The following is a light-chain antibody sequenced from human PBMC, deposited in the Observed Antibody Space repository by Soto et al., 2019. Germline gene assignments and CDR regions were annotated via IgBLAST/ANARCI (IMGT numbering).Light chain of an antibody. J-gene: IGKJ2*01. CDR3: QQYGSSTYT. Sequence: EIVLTQSPGTLSLSPGERATLSCRASQSVSSSYLAWYQQKPGQAPRLLIYGASSRATGIPDRFSGSGSGTDFTLTISRLELEDLAVYYCQQYGSSTYTCGQGTKGDIK. V-gene: IGKV3-20*01. CDR1: QSVSSSY. CDR2: GAS.